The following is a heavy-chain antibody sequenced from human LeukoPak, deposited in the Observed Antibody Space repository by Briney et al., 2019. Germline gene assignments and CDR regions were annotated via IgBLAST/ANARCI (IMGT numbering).Heavy chain of an antibody. CDR1: GGTFSSYA. D-gene: IGHD3-9*01. CDR2: IIPIFGTA. CDR3: ARAPPYYDILTDNWFDP. Sequence: ASVKVTCKASGGTFSSYAISWVRQAPGQGLEWMGRIIPIFGTANYAQKFQGRVTITTDESTSTAYMELSSLRSEDTAVYYCARAPPYYDILTDNWFDPWGQGTLVTVSS. J-gene: IGHJ5*02. V-gene: IGHV1-69*05.